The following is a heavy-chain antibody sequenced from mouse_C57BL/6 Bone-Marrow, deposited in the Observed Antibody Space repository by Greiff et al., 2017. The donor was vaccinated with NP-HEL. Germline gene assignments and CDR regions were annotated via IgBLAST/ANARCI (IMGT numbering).Heavy chain of an antibody. Sequence: QVQLQQSGAELVKPGASVKLSCKASGYTFTEYTIHWVKQRSGQGLEWIGWFYPGRGSIKYNENFKDKATLTADKSSSTVYMELSRLTSEDSAVEFCARHEDTDGSSWRYFDVWGTGTTVTVSS. J-gene: IGHJ1*03. D-gene: IGHD1-1*01. CDR1: GYTFTEYT. V-gene: IGHV1-62-2*01. CDR3: ARHEDTDGSSWRYFDV. CDR2: FYPGRGSI.